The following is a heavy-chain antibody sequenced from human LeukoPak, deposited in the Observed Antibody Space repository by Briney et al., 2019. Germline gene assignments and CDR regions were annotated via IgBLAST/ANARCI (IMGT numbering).Heavy chain of an antibody. D-gene: IGHD6-13*01. CDR1: GFTVSSNY. CDR2: IYSGGST. CDR3: ARSSTLAAAAHFDY. Sequence: PGGSLRLSCAASGFTVSSNYMSWVRQAPGKGLERVSVIYSGGSTYYADSVKGRFTISRHNSKNTLYLQMNSLRAEDTAVYYCARSSTLAAAAHFDYWGQGTLVTVSS. J-gene: IGHJ4*02. V-gene: IGHV3-53*01.